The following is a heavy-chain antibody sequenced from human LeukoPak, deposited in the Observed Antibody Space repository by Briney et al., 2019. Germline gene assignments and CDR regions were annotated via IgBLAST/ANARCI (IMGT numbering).Heavy chain of an antibody. J-gene: IGHJ4*02. D-gene: IGHD3-22*01. CDR2: MKADGSQE. CDR3: ARDGWGYLLDY. Sequence: GGSLRLSCVASGFTFSRYWMTWVRQVPGKGLEWVAHMKADGSQEDYVDSVRGRFTISRDNAKNSLYLQMNSLRVEDTAVYYCARDGWGYLLDYWGQGTLVTVSS. V-gene: IGHV3-7*01. CDR1: GFTFSRYW.